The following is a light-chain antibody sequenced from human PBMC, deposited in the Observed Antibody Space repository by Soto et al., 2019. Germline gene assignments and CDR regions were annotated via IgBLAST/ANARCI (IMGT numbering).Light chain of an antibody. CDR1: SSNVGSYDL. CDR2: EVT. Sequence: QSALTQPASVSGSPGQSITISCTGTSSNVGSYDLVSWYQQHPGKAPKLLIYEVTKRPSGVSNRFSGSKSDNTASLTISGLQAEDEADYYCSSYTSISTLYVFGTGTKLTVL. V-gene: IGLV2-14*02. CDR3: SSYTSISTLYV. J-gene: IGLJ1*01.